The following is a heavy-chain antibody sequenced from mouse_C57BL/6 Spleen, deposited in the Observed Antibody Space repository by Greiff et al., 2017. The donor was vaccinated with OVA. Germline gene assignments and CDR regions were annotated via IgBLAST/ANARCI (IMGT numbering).Heavy chain of an antibody. Sequence: VQLQQPGTELVKPGASVKLSCKASGYTFTSYWMHWVKQRPGQGLEWIGNINPSNGGTNYNEKFKSKATLTVDKSSSTAYMQLRSLTSADSAVYYCAPSSNYFYYAMDYWGQGTSVTVSS. J-gene: IGHJ4*01. D-gene: IGHD2-5*01. V-gene: IGHV1-53*01. CDR3: APSSNYFYYAMDY. CDR2: INPSNGGT. CDR1: GYTFTSYW.